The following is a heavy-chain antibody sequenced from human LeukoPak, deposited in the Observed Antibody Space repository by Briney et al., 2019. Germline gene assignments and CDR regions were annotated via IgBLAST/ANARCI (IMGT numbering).Heavy chain of an antibody. D-gene: IGHD6-6*01. CDR3: AKDQRRYGSSSTGPFDS. CDR2: VSSHSDYI. V-gene: IGHV3-21*01. Sequence: GGSLRLSCAASGFTFNTYSMNWVRQAPGEGPEWVSCVSSHSDYIYYADSVKGRFTISRDNAKNSLYLQMHSLRAEDTAVYYCAKDQRRYGSSSTGPFDSWGQGTLVTVSS. CDR1: GFTFNTYS. J-gene: IGHJ5*01.